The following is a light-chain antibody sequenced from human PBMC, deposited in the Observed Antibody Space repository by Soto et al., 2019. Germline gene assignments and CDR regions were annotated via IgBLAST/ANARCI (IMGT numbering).Light chain of an antibody. CDR1: QAIGVY. Sequence: DIQVTQSPSSLSVALGYRVTITCRASQAIGVYLALFQQQPGKVPKLLIYAASALQSGVPSRFIGSGSGTDFTLTISSLQPEDIATYYCPKYNSAPLTFGGGTKVEI. J-gene: IGKJ4*01. CDR3: PKYNSAPLT. CDR2: AAS. V-gene: IGKV1-27*01.